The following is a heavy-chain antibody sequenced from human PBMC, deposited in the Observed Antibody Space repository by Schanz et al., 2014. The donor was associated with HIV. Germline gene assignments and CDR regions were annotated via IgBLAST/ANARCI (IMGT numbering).Heavy chain of an antibody. CDR2: ISGSGGST. V-gene: IGHV3-23*01. Sequence: EVQLSESGGGLVQTGGSLRLSCAASGFTFSSYAMSWVRQAPGKGLEWVSGISGSGGSTYYADSAKGRFTISRDNSKNTLFVQMNSLRAEDTAVYYCAKGVSTVVIPLDYWGQGTLVTVSS. CDR1: GFTFSSYA. CDR3: AKGVSTVVIPLDY. D-gene: IGHD4-17*01. J-gene: IGHJ4*02.